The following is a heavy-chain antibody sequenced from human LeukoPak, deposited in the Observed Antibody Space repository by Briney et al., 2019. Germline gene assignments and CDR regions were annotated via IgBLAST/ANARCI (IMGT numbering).Heavy chain of an antibody. Sequence: SQTLSLTCAISGDSVSSNSATWNWIRKSPSRGLEWLGRTYYRSKWYNEYAASVKSRTTINPDTSKNQFSLHLNSVTPEDTAVYYCAGTSWLDRYCSSTSCYEGSGYFDYWGQGTLVTVSS. J-gene: IGHJ4*02. D-gene: IGHD2-2*01. CDR3: AGTSWLDRYCSSTSCYEGSGYFDY. CDR2: TYYRSKWYN. CDR1: GDSVSSNSAT. V-gene: IGHV6-1*01.